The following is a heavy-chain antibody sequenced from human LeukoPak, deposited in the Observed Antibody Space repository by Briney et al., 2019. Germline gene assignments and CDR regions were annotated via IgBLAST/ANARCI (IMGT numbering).Heavy chain of an antibody. CDR2: ISGSGGST. J-gene: IGHJ6*03. D-gene: IGHD3-10*01. CDR3: AKDFSFRPEWTMVRGVNYYMDV. CDR1: GFTFSSYG. V-gene: IGHV3-23*01. Sequence: GGSLRLSCAASGFTFSSYGMSWVRQAPGKGLEWVSTISGSGGSTYYADSVKGRFTISRDNSKNTLYLQMNSLRAEDTAVYYCAKDFSFRPEWTMVRGVNYYMDVWGKGTTVTISS.